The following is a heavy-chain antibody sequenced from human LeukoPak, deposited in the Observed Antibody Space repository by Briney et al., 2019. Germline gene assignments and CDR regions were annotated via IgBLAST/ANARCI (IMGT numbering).Heavy chain of an antibody. CDR2: IYDSGST. CDR1: GGSISSYY. D-gene: IGHD3-22*01. J-gene: IGHJ3*02. V-gene: IGHV4-59*01. CDR3: ACLTTADAFDI. Sequence: SETLSLTCTVSGGSISSYYWSWIRQPPGKGLEWIGYIYDSGSTNYNPSLKSRVTISVDTSKNQSSLKLSSVTAADTAVYYCACLTTADAFDIWGQGTMVTVSS.